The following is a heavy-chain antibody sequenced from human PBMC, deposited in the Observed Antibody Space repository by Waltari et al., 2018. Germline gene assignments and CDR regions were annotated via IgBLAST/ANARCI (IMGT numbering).Heavy chain of an antibody. D-gene: IGHD4-4*01. J-gene: IGHJ4*02. CDR2: SDYSGRP. CDR1: GGSISSGGYS. V-gene: IGHV4-31*03. Sequence: QVQLQESGPGLVKPSQTLSLTCTVSGGSISSGGYSWSWIRQHPGKGLEWIGDSDYSGRPNYHPSRKSRVTVSVDTSKNQFSLKLSSVTAADTAVYYCARESGDSNYFDYWGQGTLVTVSS. CDR3: ARESGDSNYFDY.